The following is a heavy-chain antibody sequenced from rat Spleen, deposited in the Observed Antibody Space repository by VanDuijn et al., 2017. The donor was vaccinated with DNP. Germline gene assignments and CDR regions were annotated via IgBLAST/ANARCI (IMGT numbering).Heavy chain of an antibody. CDR3: ARCAYYFEY. V-gene: IGHV3-1*01. CDR1: AYSITSNY. J-gene: IGHJ2*01. CDR2: ISYSGSA. Sequence: EVQLQESGPGLVKPSQSLSLTCSVTAYSITSNYWGWIRKFPGNQMEWIGHISYSGSATYSPSLKSRISITRDTSKNQFFLQLSSLTTEDTGTYDCARCAYYFEYWRQGVMVAVSS.